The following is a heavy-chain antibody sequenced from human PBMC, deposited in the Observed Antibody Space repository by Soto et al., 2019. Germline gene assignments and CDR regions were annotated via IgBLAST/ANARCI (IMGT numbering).Heavy chain of an antibody. CDR1: GFTFSSYG. J-gene: IGHJ6*03. CDR2: ISYDGSNK. Sequence: GGSLRLSCAASGFTFSSYGMHWVRQAPGKGLEWVAVISYDGSNKYYADSVKGRFTISRDKSKNTLYLQMNSLRAEDTAVYYCAKGRLFRAKYYYYYLDVWGKGTTVTVSS. V-gene: IGHV3-30*18. D-gene: IGHD2-21*01. CDR3: AKGRLFRAKYYYYYLDV.